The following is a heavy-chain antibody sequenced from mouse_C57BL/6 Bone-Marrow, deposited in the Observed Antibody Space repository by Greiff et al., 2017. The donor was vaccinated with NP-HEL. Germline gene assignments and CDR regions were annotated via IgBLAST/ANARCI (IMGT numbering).Heavy chain of an antibody. CDR2: IYPGSGNT. CDR1: GYSFTSYY. Sequence: QVQLKESGPELVKPGASVKISCKASGYSFTSYYIHWVKQRPGQGLEWIGWIYPGSGNTKYNEKFKGKATLTADTSSSTAYMQLSSLTSEDSAVYYCARYDGYYPPYFDYWGQGTTLTVSS. D-gene: IGHD2-3*01. J-gene: IGHJ2*01. V-gene: IGHV1-66*01. CDR3: ARYDGYYPPYFDY.